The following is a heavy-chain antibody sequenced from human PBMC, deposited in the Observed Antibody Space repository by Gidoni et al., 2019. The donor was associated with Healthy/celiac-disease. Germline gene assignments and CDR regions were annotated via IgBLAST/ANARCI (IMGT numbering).Heavy chain of an antibody. J-gene: IGHJ5*02. CDR1: GYSLTRYW. D-gene: IGHD3-10*01. CDR2: IDPGDSNA. CDR3: ARLMVRGGLPEGWFDP. Sequence: VQPVQSVAGVKKPGESLAIASQGSGYSLTRYWISWVRQMPGKGLAWMGGIDPGDSNANYSPSFQGSVTISADKSISTAYLQWSSLKASDTAVYYCARLMVRGGLPEGWFDPWGQGTLVTVSS. V-gene: IGHV5-10-1*01.